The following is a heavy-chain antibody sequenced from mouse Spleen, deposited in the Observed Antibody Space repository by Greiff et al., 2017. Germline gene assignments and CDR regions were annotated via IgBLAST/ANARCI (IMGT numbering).Heavy chain of an antibody. CDR2: IYPGNSDT. D-gene: IGHD2-4*01. CDR1: GYTFTSYW. Sequence: VQLQQSGTVLARPGASVKMSCKTSGYTFTSYWMHWVKQRPGQGLEWIGAIYPGNSDTSYNQKFKGKAKLTAVTSASTAYMELSSLTNEDSAVYYCTRSPPYDYDGYFDYWGQGTTLTVSS. CDR3: TRSPPYDYDGYFDY. J-gene: IGHJ2*01. V-gene: IGHV1-5*01.